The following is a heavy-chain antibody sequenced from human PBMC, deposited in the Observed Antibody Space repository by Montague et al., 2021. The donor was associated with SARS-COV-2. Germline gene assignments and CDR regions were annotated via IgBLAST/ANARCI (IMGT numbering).Heavy chain of an antibody. CDR2: IKHDGGEK. J-gene: IGHJ6*02. D-gene: IGHD3-22*01. CDR3: ARDGSARYYYYKYGLDV. V-gene: IGHV3-7*01. CDR1: GFAFGNFG. Sequence: SLRLSCAASGFAFGNFGMSWVRQAPGKGLEWVANIKHDGGEKYYGESVKGRFTISRDNAKKTLYLQMNSLRVEDTAVYYCARDGSARYYYYKYGLDVWGQGTTVTVS.